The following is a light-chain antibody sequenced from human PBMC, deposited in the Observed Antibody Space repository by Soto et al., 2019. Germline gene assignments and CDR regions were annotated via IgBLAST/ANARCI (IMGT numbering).Light chain of an antibody. V-gene: IGKV3-20*01. CDR1: QSVTSNY. J-gene: IGKJ1*01. CDR3: QQYGGLPRT. CDR2: GAS. Sequence: EIVLTQSPATLSLSPGERATLSCRASQSVTSNYLAWFQQKPGQAPRLLIYGASNRATGIPDRFSGSGSGTDLTLTISRLEPEDIAVYYCQQYGGLPRTFGQGTKGEIK.